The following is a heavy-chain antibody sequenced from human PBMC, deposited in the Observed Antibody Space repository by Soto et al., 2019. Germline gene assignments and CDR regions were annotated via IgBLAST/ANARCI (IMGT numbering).Heavy chain of an antibody. CDR2: VSPPFRTS. Sequence: QVQLVQSGAEVKKPGSSVKVSCKTSGVSFNNNGIGWVRQAPGHGLEWMGGVSPPFRTSNYARKFQGRISITADASTGTVNMEMSSLASEDTAQYYCARVLYYGSGSYSPYGMDVWGQGTTFPVSS. CDR1: GVSFNNNG. CDR3: ARVLYYGSGSYSPYGMDV. D-gene: IGHD3-10*01. V-gene: IGHV1-69*01. J-gene: IGHJ6*02.